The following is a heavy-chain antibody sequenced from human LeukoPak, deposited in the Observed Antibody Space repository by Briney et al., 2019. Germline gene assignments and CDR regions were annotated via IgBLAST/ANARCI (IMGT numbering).Heavy chain of an antibody. CDR2: ISAYNGNT. J-gene: IGHJ4*02. V-gene: IGHV1-18*01. CDR3: ARTLIAAAGRGVFDY. Sequence: GASVEVSCKASGYTFTSYGISWVRQAPGQGLEWMGWISAYNGNTNYAQKLQGRVTMTTDTSTSTAYMELRSLRSDDTAVYYCARTLIAAAGRGVFDYWGQGTLVTVSS. D-gene: IGHD6-13*01. CDR1: GYTFTSYG.